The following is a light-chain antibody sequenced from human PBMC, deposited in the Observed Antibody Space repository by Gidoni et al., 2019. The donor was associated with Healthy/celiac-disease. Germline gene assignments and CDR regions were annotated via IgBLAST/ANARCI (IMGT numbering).Light chain of an antibody. CDR1: SSNTGRKS. Sequence: SLLIRTTSVTGTHGQSGTISCSGSSSNTGRKSVNWYQQLPGTAPKLLIYSNNQRPSGVPDRFSGSKSGTSSSLAISGLQSEDEADYYCAAWDDSLGVVFGGGTKLTVL. V-gene: IGLV1-44*01. CDR3: AAWDDSLGVV. J-gene: IGLJ2*01. CDR2: SNN.